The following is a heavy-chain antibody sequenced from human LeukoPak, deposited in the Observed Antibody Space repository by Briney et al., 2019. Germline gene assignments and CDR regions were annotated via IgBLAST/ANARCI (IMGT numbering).Heavy chain of an antibody. CDR1: GGSFSGYY. J-gene: IGHJ4*02. CDR2: INHSGST. D-gene: IGHD5-18*01. V-gene: IGHV4-34*01. Sequence: SETLSLTCAVYGGSFSGYYRSWIRQPPGKGLEWIGEINHSGSTNYSPSLKSRVTISVDTSKNQFSLKLSSVTAADTAVYYCARGRRQLWSKGFDYWGQGTLVTVSS. CDR3: ARGRRQLWSKGFDY.